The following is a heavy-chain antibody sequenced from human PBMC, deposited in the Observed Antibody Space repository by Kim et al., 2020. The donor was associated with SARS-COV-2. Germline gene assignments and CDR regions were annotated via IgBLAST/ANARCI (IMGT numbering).Heavy chain of an antibody. CDR3: AKEHIAASYGMDV. CDR2: IWYDGSNK. D-gene: IGHD6-13*01. CDR1: GFTFSSYA. V-gene: IGHV3-33*06. J-gene: IGHJ6*02. Sequence: GGSLRLSCAASGFTFSSYAMHWVRQAPGKGLEWVAVIWYDGSNKYYADSVKGRFTISRDNSKNTLYLQMNSLRAEDTAVYYCAKEHIAASYGMDVWGQGTTVTVSS.